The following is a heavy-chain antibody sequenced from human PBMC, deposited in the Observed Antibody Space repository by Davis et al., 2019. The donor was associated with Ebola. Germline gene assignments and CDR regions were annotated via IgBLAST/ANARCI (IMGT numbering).Heavy chain of an antibody. J-gene: IGHJ4*02. D-gene: IGHD6-6*01. V-gene: IGHV5-51*01. Sequence: GGSLRLSCKGSGYTFSRYWIGWVRQLPGKGLEWMGIIYPGDSDTRYSPSFQGQVTISVDKSISTAYLQWSSLKASDTAMYYCARHMTARFYFDYWGQGTLVTVSS. CDR3: ARHMTARFYFDY. CDR1: GYTFSRYW. CDR2: IYPGDSDT.